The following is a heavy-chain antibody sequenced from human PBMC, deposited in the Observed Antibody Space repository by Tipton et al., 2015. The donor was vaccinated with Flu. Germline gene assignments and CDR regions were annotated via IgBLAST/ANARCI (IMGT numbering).Heavy chain of an antibody. J-gene: IGHJ4*02. CDR1: GYTFTSYG. CDR3: ARDRGDILTGCRLDF. D-gene: IGHD3-9*01. V-gene: IGHV1-18*01. CDR2: ISAYNGHT. Sequence: QVQLVQSGGEVKKPGASVKVSCKASGYTFTSYGVSWVRQAPGQGLEWMGWISAYNGHTNYAQKLQGRVTMTTDTSTSTAYMELRSLRSDDTAVYYCARDRGDILTGCRLDFWGQGTLVTVSS.